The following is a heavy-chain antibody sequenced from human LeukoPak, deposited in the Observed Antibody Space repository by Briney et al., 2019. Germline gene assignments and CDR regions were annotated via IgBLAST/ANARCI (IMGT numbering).Heavy chain of an antibody. D-gene: IGHD3-16*02. Sequence: GGSLRLSCAASGFTFSDHYMDWVRQASGKGLEWVGRSRNKANSYTTEYAASVKGRFTISRDDSENSLYLQMNSLKTEDTAVYYCARSNSPLRELSPPFDYWGQGTLVTVSS. CDR1: GFTFSDHY. V-gene: IGHV3-72*01. CDR2: SRNKANSYTT. CDR3: ARSNSPLRELSPPFDY. J-gene: IGHJ4*02.